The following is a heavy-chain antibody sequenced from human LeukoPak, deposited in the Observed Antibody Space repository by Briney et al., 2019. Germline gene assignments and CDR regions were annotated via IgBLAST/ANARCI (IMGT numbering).Heavy chain of an antibody. J-gene: IGHJ4*02. CDR3: ARVDSYYFHTSGFYYEGDY. D-gene: IGHD3-22*01. Sequence: GGSLRLSCAAPGFTVSNSYMSWVRQAPGKGLEWVSVIYDGGRTYYADSVKGRFTISRDNSKNTRYLQMNSLRVEDTAVYYCARVDSYYFHTSGFYYEGDYWGQGTLVTVSS. CDR2: IYDGGRT. CDR1: GFTVSNSY. V-gene: IGHV3-53*01.